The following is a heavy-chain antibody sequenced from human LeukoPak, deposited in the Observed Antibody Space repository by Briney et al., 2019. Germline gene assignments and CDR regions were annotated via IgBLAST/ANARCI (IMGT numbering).Heavy chain of an antibody. CDR2: IYYSGST. V-gene: IGHV4-59*08. D-gene: IGHD2-21*01. J-gene: IGHJ6*03. CDR1: GGSISSYY. CDR3: ARYSEVYYYVDV. Sequence: SDTLSLTCTVSGGSISSYYWSWIRQPPGKGLEWIGYIYYSGSTNYKHSLKRRVTISVDTSKNQFPLRLSSVTAADTAVYFCARYSEVYYYVDVWGAGTTVIVSS.